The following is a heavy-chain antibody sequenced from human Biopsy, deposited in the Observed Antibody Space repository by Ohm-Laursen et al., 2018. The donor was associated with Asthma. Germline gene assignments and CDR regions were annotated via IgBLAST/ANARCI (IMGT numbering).Heavy chain of an antibody. CDR2: ISSSSTI. CDR1: GFTFSSYS. J-gene: IGHJ4*02. Sequence: SLRLSCSAPGFTFSSYSMNWVRQAPGKGLEWVSYISSSSTIYYADSVKGRFTISRDNAKNSLYLQMNSLRDEDTAVYYCARFKRGYSYGYAGVFDYWGQGTLVTVSS. D-gene: IGHD5-18*01. CDR3: ARFKRGYSYGYAGVFDY. V-gene: IGHV3-48*02.